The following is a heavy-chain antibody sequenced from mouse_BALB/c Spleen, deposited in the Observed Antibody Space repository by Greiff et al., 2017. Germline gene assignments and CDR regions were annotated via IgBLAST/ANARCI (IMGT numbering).Heavy chain of an antibody. CDR2: ISSGSSTI. CDR1: GFTFSSFG. V-gene: IGHV5-17*02. CDR3: ARSGATVVGGD. J-gene: IGHJ2*01. Sequence: LMESGGGLVQPGGSRKLSCAASGFTFSSFGMHWVRQAPEKGLEWVAYISSGSSTIYYADTVKGRFTISRDNPKNTLFLQMTSLRSEDTAMYYCARSGATVVGGDWGQGTTLTVSS. D-gene: IGHD1-1*01.